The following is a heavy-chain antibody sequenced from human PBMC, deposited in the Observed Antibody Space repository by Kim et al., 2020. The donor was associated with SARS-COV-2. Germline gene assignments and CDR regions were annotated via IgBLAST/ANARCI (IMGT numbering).Heavy chain of an antibody. CDR2: ST. D-gene: IGHD2-8*01. Sequence: STSYAKKYQGRVNMTRNKSTSTVYMELSSLRSEDTAVYYCARELYFDFGYWGQGTLVTVSS. V-gene: IGHV1-46*01. CDR3: ARELYFDFGY. J-gene: IGHJ4*02.